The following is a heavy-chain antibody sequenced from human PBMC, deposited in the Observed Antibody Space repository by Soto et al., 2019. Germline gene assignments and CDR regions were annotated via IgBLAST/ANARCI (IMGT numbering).Heavy chain of an antibody. CDR1: GFTFSDYY. D-gene: IGHD3-3*01. CDR3: AYDFWSGSHDAFDI. Sequence: GGSLRLSCAASGFTFSDYYMSWIRQAPGKGLEWVSYISSSGSTIYYADSVKGRFTISRDNAKNSLYLQMNSLRAEDTAVYYCAYDFWSGSHDAFDIWGQGTMVTVS. J-gene: IGHJ3*02. V-gene: IGHV3-11*01. CDR2: ISSSGSTI.